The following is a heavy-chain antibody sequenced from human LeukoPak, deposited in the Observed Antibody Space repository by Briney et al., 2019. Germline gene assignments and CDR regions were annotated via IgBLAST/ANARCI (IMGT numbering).Heavy chain of an antibody. D-gene: IGHD3-22*01. Sequence: SETLSLTCTVSGGSISSYYWSWIRQPAGKGLEWIGRIYIIGSTNYNPSLKSRVTMSVDTSKHQFSLNLSSVTAADTAVYYCARGRGYYQDYWGQGTLVTVSS. CDR2: IYIIGST. CDR1: GGSISSYY. CDR3: ARGRGYYQDY. J-gene: IGHJ4*02. V-gene: IGHV4-4*07.